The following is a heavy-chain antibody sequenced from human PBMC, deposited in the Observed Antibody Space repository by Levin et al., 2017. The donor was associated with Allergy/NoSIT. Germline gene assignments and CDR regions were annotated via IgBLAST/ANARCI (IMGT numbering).Heavy chain of an antibody. Sequence: HAGGSLRLSCAASGFTFSDYSMSWVRQAPGKGLEWVANIKEDVSEKYYVDSVKGRFTIPRDNAKNSPYLQTNNLRAEDTAVYYWARALECWSRLWDYWGQGTLVTVSS. V-gene: IGHV3-7*03. CDR1: GFTFSDYS. CDR3: ARALECWSRLWDY. J-gene: IGHJ4*02. CDR2: IKEDVSEK. D-gene: IGHD3-3*01.